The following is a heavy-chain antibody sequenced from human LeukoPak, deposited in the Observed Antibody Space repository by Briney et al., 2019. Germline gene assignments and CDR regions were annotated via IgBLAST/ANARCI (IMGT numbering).Heavy chain of an antibody. D-gene: IGHD6-13*01. CDR3: ARVGGKQQLDIVY. V-gene: IGHV1-46*01. CDR1: GYTFTSYY. J-gene: IGHJ4*02. CDR2: INPSGGST. Sequence: ASVKVSFTASGYTFTSYYMHWVRQAPGQGLEWMGIINPSGGSTSYAQRFQGRVTMTRDTSTSTVYMELSSLRSEDTAVYYCARVGGKQQLDIVYWGQGTLVTVSS.